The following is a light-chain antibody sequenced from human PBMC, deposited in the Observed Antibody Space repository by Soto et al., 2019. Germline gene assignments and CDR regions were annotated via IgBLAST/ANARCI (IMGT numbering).Light chain of an antibody. CDR1: QTVRNNY. V-gene: IGKV3-20*01. J-gene: IGKJ1*01. CDR2: DAS. CDR3: HQDFNLPWT. Sequence: EFVLTQSPGTLSLSPGERATLSCRASQTVRNNYLAWYQQKPGQAPRLLIYDASSRATGIPVRFSGSGSGTDFTLTTSSLQPEDFAVYFCHQDFNLPWTFGQGTKVDIK.